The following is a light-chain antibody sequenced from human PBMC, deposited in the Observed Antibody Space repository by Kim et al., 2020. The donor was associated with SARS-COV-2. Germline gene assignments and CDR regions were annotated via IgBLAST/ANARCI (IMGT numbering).Light chain of an antibody. CDR1: SSDFGNYNL. Sequence: PVQSITISCTGTSSDFGNYNLVSWSQHHPGKAPKLMIYDVSQRHSGVSNRFSGSKSGNTASLTISGLQAEDEADYHCCSYAGSTWVFGGGTQLTVL. J-gene: IGLJ2*01. CDR2: DVS. V-gene: IGLV2-23*02. CDR3: CSYAGSTWV.